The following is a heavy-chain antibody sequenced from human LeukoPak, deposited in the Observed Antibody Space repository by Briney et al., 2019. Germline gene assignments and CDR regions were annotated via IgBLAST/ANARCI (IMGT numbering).Heavy chain of an antibody. V-gene: IGHV1-2*04. CDR1: GYTFTGHY. D-gene: IGHD5-18*01. CDR3: ARVKGVDTAMAYYGMDV. J-gene: IGHJ6*02. Sequence: ASVKVSCKASGYTFTGHYMHWVRQAPGQGLEWMGWINPNSGGTNYAQKFQGWVTMTRDTSISTAYMELSRLRSDDTAVYYCARVKGVDTAMAYYGMDVWGQGTTVTVSS. CDR2: INPNSGGT.